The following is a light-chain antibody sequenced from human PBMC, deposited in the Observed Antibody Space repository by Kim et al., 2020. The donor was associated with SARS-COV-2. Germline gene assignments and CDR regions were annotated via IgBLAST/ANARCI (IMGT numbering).Light chain of an antibody. CDR1: QSINSY. CDR2: AAS. Sequence: DIQMTQFPSSLSASIGDRVTITCRASQSINSYLNWYQQKPGKAPKLLIYAASTLQGGVPSRFSGSGYGTDFTLTISSLQAEDFASYYCQQSFRPSTYTFGKGTKGE. J-gene: IGKJ2*01. CDR3: QQSFRPSTYT. V-gene: IGKV1-39*01.